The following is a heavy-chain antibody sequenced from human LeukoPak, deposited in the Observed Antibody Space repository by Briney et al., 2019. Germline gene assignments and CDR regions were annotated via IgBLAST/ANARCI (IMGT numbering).Heavy chain of an antibody. CDR1: GDTFTSYG. CDR3: ARDPGVVVAATHWDY. Sequence: ASVKVSCKASGDTFTSYGISWVRQAPEQGLGCMGWISAYNGNTNYAQKLQGRVNLHTDTSTRTAYMELRSLRSDDTAVYYCARDPGVVVAATHWDYWGQGTLVTVSS. CDR2: ISAYNGNT. D-gene: IGHD2-15*01. V-gene: IGHV1-18*01. J-gene: IGHJ4*02.